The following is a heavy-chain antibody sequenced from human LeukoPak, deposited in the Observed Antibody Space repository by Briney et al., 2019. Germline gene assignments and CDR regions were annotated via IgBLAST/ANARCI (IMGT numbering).Heavy chain of an antibody. CDR1: GDSIIGYY. D-gene: IGHD6-13*01. V-gene: IGHV4-59*01. J-gene: IGHJ3*02. Sequence: PSETLSLTCTVSGDSIIGYYWSWIRQPPGKGLEWIGYIHYSGSTNYNPSLKSRVTISVDTSRSHFSLKLSSATAADTAVYYCARSLIAAAPDAFDIWGQGTMVTVSS. CDR2: IHYSGST. CDR3: ARSLIAAAPDAFDI.